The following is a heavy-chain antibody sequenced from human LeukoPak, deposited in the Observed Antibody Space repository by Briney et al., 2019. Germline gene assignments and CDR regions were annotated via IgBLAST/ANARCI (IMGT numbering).Heavy chain of an antibody. J-gene: IGHJ4*02. CDR1: GFNFSDSR. CDR2: INRDVTEK. Sequence: PGGSLRLSCATSGFNFSDSRMTWVRQAPGKGLQWVANINRDVTEKRVLDSVDGRFTISRDNAKNSLYLQTNTLRPQDTALYFCVRGDWYLESWGQGTLVTVSS. CDR3: VRGDWYLES. V-gene: IGHV3-7*04. D-gene: IGHD2-21*01.